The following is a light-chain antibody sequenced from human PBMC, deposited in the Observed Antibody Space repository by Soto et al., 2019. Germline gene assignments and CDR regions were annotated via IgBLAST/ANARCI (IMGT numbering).Light chain of an antibody. CDR2: AAS. V-gene: IGKV1-9*01. CDR3: QQLNSYPLT. Sequence: IQLTQSPSSLSASVGDRVTITCRASQGISSYLAWYQQKPGKAPKLLIYAASTLQSGVPSRFSGSGSGTDFTRTISSLQPEEFATYYCQQLNSYPLTFGGGTKVEIK. J-gene: IGKJ4*01. CDR1: QGISSY.